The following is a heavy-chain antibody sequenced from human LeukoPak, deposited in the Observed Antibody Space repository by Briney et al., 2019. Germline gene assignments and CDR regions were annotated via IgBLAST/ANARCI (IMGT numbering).Heavy chain of an antibody. CDR2: ISGSGGST. CDR1: GFTFGLYS. J-gene: IGHJ4*02. Sequence: GGSLRLSCAASGFTFGLYSMTWVRQAPGKGLEWVSAISGSGGSTYYADSVKGRFTISRDNSKNTLYLQMNSLRAEDTAVYYCAKGKGYYYYDSSGYYYWGQGTLVTVSS. D-gene: IGHD3-22*01. CDR3: AKGKGYYYYDSSGYYY. V-gene: IGHV3-23*01.